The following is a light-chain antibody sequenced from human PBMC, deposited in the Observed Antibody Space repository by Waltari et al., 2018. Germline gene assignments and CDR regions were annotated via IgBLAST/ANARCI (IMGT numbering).Light chain of an antibody. CDR3: QQYSTTPIT. J-gene: IGKJ4*01. CDR2: WAP. V-gene: IGKV4-1*01. Sequence: DIVVTQSPDSLHVSLGETATINCKSSQSVFNDLNNKNYLGWYQKKPGQPPRLLICWAPTRESGVPDRFTGSGSGTDFSLTISSLQAEDVAVYFCQQYSTTPITFGGGTRVE. CDR1: QSVFNDLNNKNY.